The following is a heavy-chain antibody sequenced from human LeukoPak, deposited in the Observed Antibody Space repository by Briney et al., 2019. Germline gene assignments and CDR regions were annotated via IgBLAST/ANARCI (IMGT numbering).Heavy chain of an antibody. CDR1: GFSLSSYD. D-gene: IGHD6-13*01. Sequence: PGGSLRLSCAASGFSLSSYDMHWVRQGTGKGLEWVSGIGTPGDTYYPGSVKGRFTISRENAKNSLYLQMNSLRAGDTAVYYCARVGYSSSWYVSPTLYYFDYWGQGTLVTVSS. V-gene: IGHV3-13*01. J-gene: IGHJ4*02. CDR3: ARVGYSSSWYVSPTLYYFDY. CDR2: IGTPGDT.